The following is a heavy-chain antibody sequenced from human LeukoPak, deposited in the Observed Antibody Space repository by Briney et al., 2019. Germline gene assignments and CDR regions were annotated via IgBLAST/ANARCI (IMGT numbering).Heavy chain of an antibody. V-gene: IGHV3-30*04. CDR3: VRDDRGYSGYHFDY. Sequence: GGSLRLSCAASGFTFRSYSMHWVRQAPGKGLVWVVFISNDARNKNYADSVQGRFTISRDNSQNTLYLQMNSLRAEDTAVYYCVRDDRGYSGYHFDYWGQGTLVTVSS. CDR1: GFTFRSYS. CDR2: ISNDARNK. J-gene: IGHJ4*02. D-gene: IGHD5-12*01.